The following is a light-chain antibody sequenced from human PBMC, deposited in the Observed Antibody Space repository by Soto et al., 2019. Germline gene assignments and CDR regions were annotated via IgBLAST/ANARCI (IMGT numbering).Light chain of an antibody. J-gene: IGKJ5*01. CDR1: QSIRSY. V-gene: IGKV1-39*01. CDR3: QQYKNWPL. CDR2: AAS. Sequence: DIHMTQSPSSLSVSVGDRVPITCRTSQSIRSYLNWYQQKPGKAPKLLIYAASSLQTGVSSRFSGSGSGTDFTLTISCLQSEDFAVYYCQQYKNWPLFGQGTRLEIK.